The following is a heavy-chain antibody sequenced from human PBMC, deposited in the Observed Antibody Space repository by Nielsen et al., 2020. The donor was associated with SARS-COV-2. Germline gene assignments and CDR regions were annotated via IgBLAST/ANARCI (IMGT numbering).Heavy chain of an antibody. J-gene: IGHJ4*02. CDR1: GFKFSSYD. CDR2: IDSSGYT. Sequence: GESLKISCAASGFKFSSYDMHWVRQATGKGLEWVSSIDSSGYTYYAGSVKGRFTVSRENAMNSLYLQMNSLRAGDTAVYYCARESMMQFDYWGQGTLVTVSS. CDR3: ARESMMQFDY. V-gene: IGHV3-13*04. D-gene: IGHD3-22*01.